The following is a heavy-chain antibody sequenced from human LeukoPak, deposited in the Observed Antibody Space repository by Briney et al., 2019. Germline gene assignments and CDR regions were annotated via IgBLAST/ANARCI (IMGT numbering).Heavy chain of an antibody. Sequence: SVKVSCKASGYTFTSYAISWVRQAPGQGLEWMGGIIPIFGTANYAQKFQGRVTITADKSTSTAYMELSSLRSEDTAVYYCARRSLPGYCSSTSCYPPDYYYYMDVWGKGTTVTVSS. CDR3: ARRSLPGYCSSTSCYPPDYYYYMDV. D-gene: IGHD2-2*01. CDR1: GYTFTSYA. V-gene: IGHV1-69*06. CDR2: IIPIFGTA. J-gene: IGHJ6*03.